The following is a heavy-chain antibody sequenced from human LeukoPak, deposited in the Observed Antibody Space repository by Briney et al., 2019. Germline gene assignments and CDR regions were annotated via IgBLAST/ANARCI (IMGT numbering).Heavy chain of an antibody. CDR1: GFTFGGSA. J-gene: IGHJ4*02. Sequence: GGSLKLSCAASGFTFGGSAMHWVRQASGKGLEWVGRIRSKANSYATAYAASVKGRFTISRDDSKNTEYLQMNSLKTEDTAVYYCTPNFWSGNYYFDYWGQGTLVTVSS. D-gene: IGHD3-3*01. CDR3: TPNFWSGNYYFDY. CDR2: IRSKANSYAT. V-gene: IGHV3-73*01.